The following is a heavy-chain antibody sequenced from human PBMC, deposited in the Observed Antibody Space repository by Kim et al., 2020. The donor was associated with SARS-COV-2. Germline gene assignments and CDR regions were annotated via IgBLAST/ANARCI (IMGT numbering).Heavy chain of an antibody. Sequence: ASVKVSCKASGYTFTSYAMHWVRQAPGQRLEWMGWINAGNGNTKYSQKFQGRVTITRDTSASTAYMELSSLRSEDTAVYYCARVAWYYYGSGSYYPSWAFDYWGQGTLVTVSS. CDR2: INAGNGNT. CDR1: GYTFTSYA. CDR3: ARVAWYYYGSGSYYPSWAFDY. J-gene: IGHJ4*02. V-gene: IGHV1-3*01. D-gene: IGHD3-10*01.